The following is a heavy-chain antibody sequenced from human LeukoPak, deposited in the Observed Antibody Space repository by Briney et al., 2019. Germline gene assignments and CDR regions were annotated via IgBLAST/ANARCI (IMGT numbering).Heavy chain of an antibody. D-gene: IGHD5-12*01. J-gene: IGHJ4*02. V-gene: IGHV4-39*01. CDR1: GGSISSSSYY. CDR2: IYYSGST. Sequence: SETLSLTCTVSGGSISSSSYYWGWLRQPPGKGLEWIGSIYYSGSTYYNPSLKSRVTISVDTSKNQFSLKLSSVTAADTAVYYCASLRRGEGDIQPWGQGTLVTVSS. CDR3: ASLRRGEGDIQP.